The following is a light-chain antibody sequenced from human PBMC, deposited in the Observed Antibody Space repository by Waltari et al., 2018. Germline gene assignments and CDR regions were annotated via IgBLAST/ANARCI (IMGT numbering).Light chain of an antibody. CDR1: QGINTY. J-gene: IGKJ5*01. Sequence: DIQLTQSPSFLSASVGDRVTITCRASQGINTYLAWYQQKPGKAPKVLIYTGSTLHTGVPSRFSGSGSGTEFTLTISSLQPEDFATYYCQQLNSYPITFGHGTRLEIK. CDR3: QQLNSYPIT. V-gene: IGKV1-9*01. CDR2: TGS.